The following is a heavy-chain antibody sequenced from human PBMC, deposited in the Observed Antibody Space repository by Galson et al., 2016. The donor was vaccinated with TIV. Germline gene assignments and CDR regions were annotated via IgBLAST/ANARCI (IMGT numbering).Heavy chain of an antibody. V-gene: IGHV3-9*01. J-gene: IGHJ4*02. CDR1: GFTFDDYG. Sequence: SLRLSCAASGFTFDDYGMHWVRQPPGKGLEWVSGITWNSVGIDYADSVKGRFTISRDNAKNSLYLQMNSLRPDDTALYYCAKEHSCGGDCYLFDFWGQGALVTVSS. CDR3: AKEHSCGGDCYLFDF. CDR2: ITWNSVGI. D-gene: IGHD2-21*02.